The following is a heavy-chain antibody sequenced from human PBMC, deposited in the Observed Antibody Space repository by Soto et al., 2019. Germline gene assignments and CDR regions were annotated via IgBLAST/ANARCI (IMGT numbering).Heavy chain of an antibody. CDR1: GDSISSYY. J-gene: IGHJ4*02. CDR2: VYGRGST. V-gene: IGHV4-59*01. D-gene: IGHD3-22*01. CDR3: ARDRAYYDSSGLYFDY. Sequence: SETLSLTCTVSGDSISSYYWSWIRQPPGKGLEWIGYVYGRGSTNYNPSLQGRVTISLDTSENQFSLKLSSVTAADTAVYFCARDRAYYDSSGLYFDYWGQGALVTVSS.